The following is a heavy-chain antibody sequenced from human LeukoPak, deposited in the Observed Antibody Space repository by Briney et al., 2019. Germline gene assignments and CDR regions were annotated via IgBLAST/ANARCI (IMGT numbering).Heavy chain of an antibody. J-gene: IGHJ4*02. CDR3: AREMGGYPFDY. CDR2: ISSSGITI. CDR1: GFTFSNHG. Sequence: GGSLRLSCAASGFTFSNHGMNWVRQAPGKGLEWVSYISSSGITIYYADSVKGRFTISRDNAKNSLYLQMNSLRAEDTAVYYCAREMGGYPFDYWGQGTLVTVSS. V-gene: IGHV3-48*04. D-gene: IGHD5-12*01.